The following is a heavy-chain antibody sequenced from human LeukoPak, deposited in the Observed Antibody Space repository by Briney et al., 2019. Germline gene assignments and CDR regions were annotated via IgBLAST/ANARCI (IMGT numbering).Heavy chain of an antibody. D-gene: IGHD3-22*01. CDR2: IDTNTGNP. Sequence: ASVKVSCKGFGYTFTKYAISWVRQAPGQGLEYMGWIDTNTGNPTYAQGFTGRFVFSLDTSVSTAYLQISSLKAEDSAIYFCANCYDSSGFFAYWGQGTLVTVSS. CDR3: ANCYDSSGFFAY. J-gene: IGHJ4*02. V-gene: IGHV7-4-1*02. CDR1: GYTFTKYA.